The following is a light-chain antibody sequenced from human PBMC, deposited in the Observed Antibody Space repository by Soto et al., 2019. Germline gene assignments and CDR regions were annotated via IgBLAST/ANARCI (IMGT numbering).Light chain of an antibody. CDR3: QQYYSTFYT. Sequence: AIRMTQSPFSLSASEGDRATITFWASHAISSYVAWHQQKPVKAPKLFIYYASSLQSGVPSRFGGSGSGTDYTLTISSLQPEDVATSDCQQYYSTFYTFDQGTKLEIK. CDR2: YAS. CDR1: HAISSY. V-gene: IGKV1D-43*01. J-gene: IGKJ2*01.